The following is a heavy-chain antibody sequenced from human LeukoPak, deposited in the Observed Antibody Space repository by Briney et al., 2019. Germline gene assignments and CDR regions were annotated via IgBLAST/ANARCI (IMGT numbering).Heavy chain of an antibody. CDR2: IDPSSGTT. D-gene: IGHD3-3*01. CDR1: GYTFNSCY. J-gene: IGHJ4*02. Sequence: ASLKVSCKASGYTFNSCYMHWVRQAPGQVLEWMGIIDPSSGTTSYAQKFQGRVTMTRDRSTSTVNMELSSLRSEDTAVYYCARDLGVGYSGYLLPEYCGQGTLVTVSS. V-gene: IGHV1-46*02. CDR3: ARDLGVGYSGYLLPEY.